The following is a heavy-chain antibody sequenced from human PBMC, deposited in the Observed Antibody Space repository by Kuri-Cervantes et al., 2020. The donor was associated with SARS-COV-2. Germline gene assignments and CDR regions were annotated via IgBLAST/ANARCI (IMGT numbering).Heavy chain of an antibody. Sequence: SETLSLTCAVYGGSFSGYYWGWIRQPPGKGLEWIGEINHSGSTNYDPSLKSRVTISVDTSKNQFSLKLSSVTAADTAVYYCARGRQFWDIVVVVAARWFDPWGQGTLVTVSS. CDR2: INHSGST. CDR3: ARGRQFWDIVVVVAARWFDP. V-gene: IGHV4-34*01. D-gene: IGHD2-15*01. J-gene: IGHJ5*02. CDR1: GGSFSGYY.